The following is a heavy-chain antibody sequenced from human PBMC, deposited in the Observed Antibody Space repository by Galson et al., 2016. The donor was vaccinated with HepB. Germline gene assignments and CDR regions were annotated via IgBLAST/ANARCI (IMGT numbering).Heavy chain of an antibody. D-gene: IGHD1-26*01. CDR2: IYHSGTT. CDR1: GGSISSYY. V-gene: IGHV4-59*08. Sequence: ATLSLTCTVSGGSISSYYWSWLRQPPGKGLEWIGEIYHSGTTHYNPSLESRVTISVDKSKNQFSLKLNSVTAADTAVYYCARNSGGSYLGWFDPWGQGTLVTVSS. CDR3: ARNSGGSYLGWFDP. J-gene: IGHJ5*02.